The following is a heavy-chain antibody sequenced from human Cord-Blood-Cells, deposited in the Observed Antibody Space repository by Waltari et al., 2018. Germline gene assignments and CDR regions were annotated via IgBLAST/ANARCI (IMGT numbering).Heavy chain of an antibody. CDR1: GGSISSSSYY. CDR3: ARHFLLGEYSSSSEYFQH. Sequence: QLQLQESGPGLVKPSETLSLTCTVSGGSISSSSYYWGWIRQPPGKGLEWIGSIYYSGSPYYNPSLKGRVTISVDTSENQFSLKLSSGTAADTAVYYCARHFLLGEYSSSSEYFQHWGQGTLVTVSS. CDR2: IYYSGSP. J-gene: IGHJ1*01. D-gene: IGHD6-6*01. V-gene: IGHV4-39*01.